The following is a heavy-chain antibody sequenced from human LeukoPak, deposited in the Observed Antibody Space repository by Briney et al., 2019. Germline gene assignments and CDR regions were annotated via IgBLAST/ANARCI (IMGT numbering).Heavy chain of an antibody. Sequence: GESLKISCKASGYTFTNYWIGWVRQMPGKDLEWMGFIYPRDSDTKYSPSLEGQVTISADKSISTAYLQWSSLKASDTAMYYCARWAYYSGSYQRGYYGMDVWGQGTTVTVSS. CDR2: IYPRDSDT. CDR1: GYTFTNYW. D-gene: IGHD1-26*01. CDR3: ARWAYYSGSYQRGYYGMDV. V-gene: IGHV5-51*01. J-gene: IGHJ6*02.